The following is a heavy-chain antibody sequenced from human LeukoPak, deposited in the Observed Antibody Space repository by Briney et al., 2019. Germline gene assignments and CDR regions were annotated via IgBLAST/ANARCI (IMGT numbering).Heavy chain of an antibody. V-gene: IGHV3-66*01. CDR1: GFTVSSNY. Sequence: PGGSLRLSCAASGFTVSSNYMSWVRQAPGKGLEWVSVIYSGGSTYYADSVKGRFTISRDNSKNTLYLQMNSLRAEDTAVYYCARDGYPGGAYKYGIDYWGQGTLLTVSS. CDR2: IYSGGST. D-gene: IGHD5-18*01. CDR3: ARDGYPGGAYKYGIDY. J-gene: IGHJ4*02.